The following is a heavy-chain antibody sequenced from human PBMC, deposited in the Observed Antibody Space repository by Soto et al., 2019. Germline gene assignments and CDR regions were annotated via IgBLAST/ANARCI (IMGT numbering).Heavy chain of an antibody. CDR2: ISGSGGNT. J-gene: IGHJ4*02. V-gene: IGHV3-23*01. CDR3: AKDPEVATIWAYFDY. CDR1: GFTFSSYA. Sequence: GGSLRLSCSASGFTFSSYAMTWVRQTPGKGLEWVSTISGSGGNTYYADSVKGRFTISRDNSKNTLYLQMNSLRAEDTAVYYCAKDPEVATIWAYFDYWGQGTLVTVSS. D-gene: IGHD5-12*01.